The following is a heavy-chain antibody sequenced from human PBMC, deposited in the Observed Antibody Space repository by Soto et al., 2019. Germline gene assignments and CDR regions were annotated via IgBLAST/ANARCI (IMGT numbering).Heavy chain of an antibody. V-gene: IGHV4-4*02. CDR1: SGSISSSNW. Sequence: QVQLQESGPGLVKPSGTLSLTCAVSSGSISSSNWWRWVRQPPGKGLEWIGEISHSGSTNYNPSLKSRVTKSVDKSKNQFSLKLSSVTAADTAVYYCARYPGYCSGGSCYYYYYMDVWGKGTTVTVSS. CDR3: ARYPGYCSGGSCYYYYYMDV. D-gene: IGHD2-15*01. J-gene: IGHJ6*03. CDR2: ISHSGST.